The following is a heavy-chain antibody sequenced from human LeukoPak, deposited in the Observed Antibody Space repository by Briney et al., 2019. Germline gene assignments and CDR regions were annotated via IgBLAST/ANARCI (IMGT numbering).Heavy chain of an antibody. V-gene: IGHV1-8*01. CDR3: ARGRRSVRAYYYYYYYMDV. Sequence: VASVKVSCKASGYTFTSYDINWVRQATGQGLEWMGWMNPNSGNTGYAQKFQGRVTMTRNTSISTAYMELSSLRSEDTAVYYCARGRRSVRAYYYYYYYMDVWGKGTTVTISS. CDR2: MNPNSGNT. CDR1: GYTFTSYD. D-gene: IGHD3-10*01. J-gene: IGHJ6*03.